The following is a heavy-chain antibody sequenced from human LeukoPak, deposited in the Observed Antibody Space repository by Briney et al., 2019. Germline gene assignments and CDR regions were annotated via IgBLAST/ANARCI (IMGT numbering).Heavy chain of an antibody. Sequence: TGGSLRLSCAASGFTFSSYEMNWVRQAPGKGLEWVSYISSSGSTIYYADSVKGRFTISRDNAKNSLYLQMNSLRAEDTAVHYCARDPYGFDYWGQGTLVTVSS. CDR1: GFTFSSYE. CDR2: ISSSGSTI. V-gene: IGHV3-48*03. CDR3: ARDPYGFDY. J-gene: IGHJ4*02. D-gene: IGHD4-17*01.